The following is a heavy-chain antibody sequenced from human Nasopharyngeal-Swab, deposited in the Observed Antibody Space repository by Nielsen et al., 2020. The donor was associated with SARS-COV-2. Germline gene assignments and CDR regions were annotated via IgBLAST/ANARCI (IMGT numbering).Heavy chain of an antibody. CDR2: IYYSGST. CDR3: ASHPAGGGGGDY. Sequence: RQAPGKGLEWIGSIYYSGSTYYNPSLKSRVTISVDTSKNQFSLKLSSVTAADTAVYYCASHPAGGGGGDYWGQGTLVTVSS. J-gene: IGHJ4*02. D-gene: IGHD2-21*01. V-gene: IGHV4-39*01.